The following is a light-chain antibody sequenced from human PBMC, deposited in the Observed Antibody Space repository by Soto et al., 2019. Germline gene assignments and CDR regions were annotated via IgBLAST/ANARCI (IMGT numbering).Light chain of an antibody. J-gene: IGKJ4*01. CDR3: QQYYSSPRLG. CDR1: QSVLYIPTNKNY. Sequence: DIEMTQSPDSLAVSLGERVTITCRSSQSVLYIPTNKNYVAWYQQKPGQPPKLLLYWASTRESGVPDRFSGGGYGTFFTLTISSLQAEDVAVYYCQQYYSSPRLGFGGGTKVDIK. CDR2: WAS. V-gene: IGKV4-1*01.